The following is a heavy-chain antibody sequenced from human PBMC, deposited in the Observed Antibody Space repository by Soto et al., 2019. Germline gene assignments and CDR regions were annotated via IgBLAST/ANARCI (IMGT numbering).Heavy chain of an antibody. Sequence: ASVKVSCKTSGYIFNDFYIHWVRQAPGQDFEWMGWINPKRGDSDLSQKFQGRVTLTRDTSINTAYLEINGLKSDDTAVYFCAKAARDSWSGMFYFDPWGQGTLVTVSS. CDR1: GYIFNDFY. CDR2: INPKRGDS. CDR3: AKAARDSWSGMFYFDP. D-gene: IGHD3-3*01. V-gene: IGHV1-2*02. J-gene: IGHJ4*02.